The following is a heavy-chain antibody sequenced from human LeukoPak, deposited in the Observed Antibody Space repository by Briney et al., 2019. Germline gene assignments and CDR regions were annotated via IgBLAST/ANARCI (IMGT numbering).Heavy chain of an antibody. CDR1: GYTFTGYY. J-gene: IGHJ4*02. Sequence: EASVRVSCKASGYTFTGYYMNWVRQAPGQGLELMGWINPNSGDTHYVQKFQGRVTVTRDTSISTAYMELSRLRSDDPAVYYCARDVANANLDCWGQGTLVTVSS. V-gene: IGHV1-2*02. CDR3: ARDVANANLDC. CDR2: INPNSGDT.